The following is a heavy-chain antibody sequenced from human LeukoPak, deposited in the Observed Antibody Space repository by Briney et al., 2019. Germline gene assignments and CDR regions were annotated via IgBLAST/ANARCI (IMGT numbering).Heavy chain of an antibody. V-gene: IGHV3-30*04. CDR1: GLTFSWYE. Sequence: GGSLRLSCAASGLTFSWYEMNWVRKPPGKGLQRVTMMSYDGSTQYYTDSVKGRFTISRDNSKNTLYLQMNSLRTEDTALYYCARDHSLEYGNWFDPWGQGTLVTVSS. CDR3: ARDHSLEYGNWFDP. J-gene: IGHJ5*02. CDR2: MSYDGSTQ. D-gene: IGHD3-3*01.